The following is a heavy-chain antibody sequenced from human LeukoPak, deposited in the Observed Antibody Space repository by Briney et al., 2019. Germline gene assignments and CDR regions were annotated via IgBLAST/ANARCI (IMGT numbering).Heavy chain of an antibody. CDR3: MLVGTTTQPPDF. CDR2: IKSDGSYT. CDR1: GFTFSSYW. V-gene: IGHV3-74*01. Sequence: GGSLRLSCAASGFTFSSYWMHWVRQAPGKGLVWVSRIKSDGSYTNYADSVRGRFTISRDNAKNTLYLQMNSLRAEDTAVYYCMLVGTTTQPPDFWGQGTLVTVSS. J-gene: IGHJ4*02. D-gene: IGHD1-26*01.